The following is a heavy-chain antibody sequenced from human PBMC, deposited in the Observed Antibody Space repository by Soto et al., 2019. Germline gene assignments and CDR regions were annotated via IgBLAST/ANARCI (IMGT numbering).Heavy chain of an antibody. CDR2: ISGSGGST. J-gene: IGHJ6*02. CDR1: GFTFSSYA. CDR3: AKGETFSLLAYYGMDV. Sequence: PGGSLRLSCAASGFTFSSYAMSWVRQAPGKGLEWVSAISGSGGSTYYADSVKGRFTISRDNSKNTLYLQMNSLRAEDTAVYYCAKGETFSLLAYYGMDVWGQATKVTVYS. D-gene: IGHD3-3*02. V-gene: IGHV3-23*01.